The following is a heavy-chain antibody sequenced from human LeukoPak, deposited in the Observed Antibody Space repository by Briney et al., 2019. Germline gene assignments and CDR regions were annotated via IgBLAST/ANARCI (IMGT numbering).Heavy chain of an antibody. J-gene: IGHJ4*02. D-gene: IGHD6-19*01. CDR3: ARMLAVAGIVGGDYFDS. CDR1: EFTVSSHY. CDR2: LYSDGST. V-gene: IGHV3-66*01. Sequence: GSLRLSCAASEFTVSSHYMSWVRQAPGKGLEWVSVLYSDGSTYYADSVKDRFTISRDNSKNTLYLQMNSLRAEDTAVYYCARMLAVAGIVGGDYFDSWGQGTLVTVSS.